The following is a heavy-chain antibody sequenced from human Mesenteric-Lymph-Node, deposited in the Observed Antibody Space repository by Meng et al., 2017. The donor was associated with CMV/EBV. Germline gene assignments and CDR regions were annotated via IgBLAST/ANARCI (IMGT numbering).Heavy chain of an antibody. Sequence: ASVKVSCKASGYTFTGYYMHWVRQAPGQGLEWMGWINPDSGGTNYAQKFQGRVTMTRDTSISTAYMELSRLRSDDTAVYYCARSYYDFWSGSPVEGRIDYWGQGTLVTVSS. CDR3: ARSYYDFWSGSPVEGRIDY. V-gene: IGHV1-2*02. J-gene: IGHJ4*02. D-gene: IGHD3-3*01. CDR2: INPDSGGT. CDR1: GYTFTGYY.